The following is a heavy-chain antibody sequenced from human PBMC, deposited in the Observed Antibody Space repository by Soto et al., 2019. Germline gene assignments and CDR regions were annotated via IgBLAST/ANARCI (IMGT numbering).Heavy chain of an antibody. Sequence: QVQLQDAGPGLVKPSGTLSLTCAVSGGSISSSNWWSWVRQPPGKGLELFGEIYHSGSTNYTPSHKSRVSISVDKSKNQFSLKLSSVTAADTAVYYCARDHTGLDTQHFDYWGQGTLVTVSS. V-gene: IGHV4-4*02. J-gene: IGHJ4*02. CDR3: ARDHTGLDTQHFDY. CDR2: IYHSGST. CDR1: GGSISSSNW. D-gene: IGHD5-18*01.